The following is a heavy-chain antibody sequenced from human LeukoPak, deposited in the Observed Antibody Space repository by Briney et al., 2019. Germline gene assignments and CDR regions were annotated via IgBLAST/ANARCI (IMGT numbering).Heavy chain of an antibody. CDR1: GYTFTGYH. D-gene: IGHD3-10*01. CDR3: ARDLEGYYYGSGNYPQ. CDR2: IKPYSGDT. V-gene: IGHV1-2*02. J-gene: IGHJ4*02. Sequence: GASVRVSCKASGYTFTGYHLHWVRQAPGQGLEWMGRIKPYSGDTSYAQKFQGRVSMTRDTSISTAHMELSSLRSDDTAVYYCARDLEGYYYGSGNYPQWGQGTLVTVSS.